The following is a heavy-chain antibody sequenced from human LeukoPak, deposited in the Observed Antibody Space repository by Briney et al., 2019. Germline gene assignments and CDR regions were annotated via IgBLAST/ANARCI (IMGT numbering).Heavy chain of an antibody. CDR1: GASISSDY. J-gene: IGHJ3*02. D-gene: IGHD3-22*01. Sequence: SETLSLTCTVSGASISSDYWNWIRQPPGKGLEWIGYIYYSGTTNYNPSLKSRVTISVDKSKNQFSLKLSSVTAADTAVYYCARENYYDSENAFDIWGQGTMVTVSS. CDR3: ARENYYDSENAFDI. V-gene: IGHV4-59*12. CDR2: IYYSGTT.